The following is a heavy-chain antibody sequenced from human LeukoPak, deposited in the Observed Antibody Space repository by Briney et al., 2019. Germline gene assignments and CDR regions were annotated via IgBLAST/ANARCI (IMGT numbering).Heavy chain of an antibody. V-gene: IGHV1-2*02. CDR2: MNPNSGGT. D-gene: IGHD3-16*02. CDR1: GYTLTQYY. J-gene: IGHJ5*02. Sequence: ASVRVSCKPSGYTLTQYYMHWVRQAPGQGREWMGWMNPNSGGTKYAQKFQGMVTMTRDTSISTAYMELSRLRSDDTAMYYCARDKLGLGELSLYDQWGQGALVTVFS. CDR3: ARDKLGLGELSLYDQ.